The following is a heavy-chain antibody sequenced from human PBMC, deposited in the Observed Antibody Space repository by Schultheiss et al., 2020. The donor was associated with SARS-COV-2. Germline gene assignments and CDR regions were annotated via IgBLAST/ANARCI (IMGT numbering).Heavy chain of an antibody. D-gene: IGHD6-6*01. CDR2: IYYSGST. V-gene: IGHV4-61*08. CDR1: GGSISSGGYY. Sequence: SQTLSLTCPVSGGSISSGGYYWSWIRQHPGKGLEWIGYIYYSGSTYYNPSLKSRVTISLDTSKNQFSLTLRSVTAADTAVYFCARLREGESIAARSLYYYGMDVWGQGTPVTVSS. J-gene: IGHJ6*02. CDR3: ARLREGESIAARSLYYYGMDV.